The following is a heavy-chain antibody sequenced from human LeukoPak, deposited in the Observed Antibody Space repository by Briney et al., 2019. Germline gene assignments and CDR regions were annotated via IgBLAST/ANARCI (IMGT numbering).Heavy chain of an antibody. D-gene: IGHD3-22*01. CDR1: GFTVSNNY. CDR2: ISYDGSNK. J-gene: IGHJ6*02. Sequence: GGSLRLSCAASGFTVSNNYMNWVRQAPGKGLEWVAVISYDGSNKYYADSVKGRFTISRDNSKDTLYLQMNSLRAEDTAVYYCARDLLPRYYDSSGYLYGMDVWGQGTTVTVSS. CDR3: ARDLLPRYYDSSGYLYGMDV. V-gene: IGHV3-30-3*01.